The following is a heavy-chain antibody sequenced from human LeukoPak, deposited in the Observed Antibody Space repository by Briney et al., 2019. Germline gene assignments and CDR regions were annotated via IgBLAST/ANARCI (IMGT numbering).Heavy chain of an antibody. CDR2: IYYSGST. CDR3: ARESMVRGVKGFDY. J-gene: IGHJ4*02. V-gene: IGHV4-39*07. CDR1: GGSISSSSYY. D-gene: IGHD3-10*01. Sequence: PSETLSLTCTVSGGSISSSSYYWGWIRQPPGKGLEWIGSIYYSGSTYYNPSLKSRVTISVDTSKNQFSLKLSSVTAADTAVYYCARESMVRGVKGFDYWGQGTLVTVSS.